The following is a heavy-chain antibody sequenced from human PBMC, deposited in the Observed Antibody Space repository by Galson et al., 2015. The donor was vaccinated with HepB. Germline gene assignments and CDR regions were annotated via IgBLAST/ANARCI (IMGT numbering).Heavy chain of an antibody. J-gene: IGHJ6*02. CDR1: GFTFDDYG. CDR2: INWNGGST. Sequence: SLRLSCAASGFTFDDYGMSWVRQAPGKGLEWVSGINWNGGSTGYADSVKGRFTISRDNSKNTLYLQMNSLRAEDTAVYYCAKSRGYYGMDVWGQGATVTVSS. V-gene: IGHV3-20*04. CDR3: AKSRGYYGMDV.